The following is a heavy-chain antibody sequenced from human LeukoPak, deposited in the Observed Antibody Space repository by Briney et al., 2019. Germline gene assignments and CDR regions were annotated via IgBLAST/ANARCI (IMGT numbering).Heavy chain of an antibody. CDR1: GFTFSSYA. CDR3: AKDSGYLYCSSTSCYTNY. D-gene: IGHD2-2*02. V-gene: IGHV3-23*01. Sequence: PGGSLRLSCAASGFTFSSYAMSWVRQAPGKGLEWVSAISGSGGSTYYVDSVKGRFTISRDNSKNTLYLQMDSLRAEDTAVYYCAKDSGYLYCSSTSCYTNYWGQGTLVTVSS. CDR2: ISGSGGST. J-gene: IGHJ4*02.